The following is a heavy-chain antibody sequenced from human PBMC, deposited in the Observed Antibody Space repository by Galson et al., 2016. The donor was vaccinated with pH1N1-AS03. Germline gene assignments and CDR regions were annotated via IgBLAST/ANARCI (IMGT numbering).Heavy chain of an antibody. D-gene: IGHD6-19*01. Sequence: SLRLSCAVSGFTFSTYAMTWVRQAPGRGLEWVSSISSTGSNTFYADSVMGRFTISRDNSKNTLYLQMNSLRAEDTAVFYCAKYTIDWYEDYWGQGTLVTGSS. CDR3: AKYTIDWYEDY. V-gene: IGHV3-23*01. J-gene: IGHJ4*02. CDR1: GFTFSTYA. CDR2: ISSTGSNT.